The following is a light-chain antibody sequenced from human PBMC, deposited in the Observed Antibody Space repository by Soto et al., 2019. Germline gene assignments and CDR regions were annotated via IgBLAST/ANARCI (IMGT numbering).Light chain of an antibody. V-gene: IGKV3-15*01. CDR2: GAS. J-gene: IGKJ4*01. Sequence: EILMTQSPATLSVSPGERATLSCRASQSVSSNLAWYQQKPGQAPRLLIYGASTRATGIPARFSGSGSGTEFTLTISSLQSEDFEVYYCQQYNNWPQLTFGGGTKVEIK. CDR1: QSVSSN. CDR3: QQYNNWPQLT.